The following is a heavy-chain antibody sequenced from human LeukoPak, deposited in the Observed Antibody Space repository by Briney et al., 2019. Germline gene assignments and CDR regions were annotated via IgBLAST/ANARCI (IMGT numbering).Heavy chain of an antibody. Sequence: GGSLRLSCAASGFTFSTYAMHWVRQAPGKGLEYISVIRSNGGSTYYADSVWGRFTVSRDNSKNTLYLQMGSLRAEDMALYYCARGAICGSNSCYFDYWGQGTLVTVSS. CDR2: IRSNGGST. V-gene: IGHV3-64*02. J-gene: IGHJ4*02. CDR3: ARGAICGSNSCYFDY. CDR1: GFTFSTYA. D-gene: IGHD2-2*01.